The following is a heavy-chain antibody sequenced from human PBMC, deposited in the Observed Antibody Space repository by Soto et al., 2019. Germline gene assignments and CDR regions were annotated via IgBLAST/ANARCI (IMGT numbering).Heavy chain of an antibody. J-gene: IGHJ4*02. CDR3: ATQLRGGYSPLGY. Sequence: QVQLQESGPGLVKPSETLSLTCTVSGGSINDYYCSWIRQPPGKGLEWIGYIYYTVRTNYNPSLKSRVTISMDTSKNQFSLDQSSVTAAEAAIYYCATQLRGGYSPLGYRGQGTLVTVSS. CDR2: IYYTVRT. CDR1: GGSINDYY. D-gene: IGHD2-15*01. V-gene: IGHV4-59*01.